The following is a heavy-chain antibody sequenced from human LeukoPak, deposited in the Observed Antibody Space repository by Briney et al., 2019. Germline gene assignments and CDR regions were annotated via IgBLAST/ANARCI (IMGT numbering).Heavy chain of an antibody. CDR1: GGSISSSNW. CDR2: IYHSGST. V-gene: IGHV4-4*02. D-gene: IGHD2-15*01. CDR3: ARPNCSGGSCYSAEFDY. J-gene: IGHJ4*02. Sequence: SETLSLTCAVSGGSISSSNWWSWVRQPPGKGLEWIGEIYHSGSTNYNPSLKSRVTISVDKSKNQFSLKLSSVTAADTAVYYCARPNCSGGSCYSAEFDYWGQGTLVTVSS.